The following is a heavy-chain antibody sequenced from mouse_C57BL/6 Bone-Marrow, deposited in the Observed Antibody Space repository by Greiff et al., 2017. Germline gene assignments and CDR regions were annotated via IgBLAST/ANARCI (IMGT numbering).Heavy chain of an antibody. CDR2: IDPSDSYT. CDR3: ARTGFDY. D-gene: IGHD4-1*01. V-gene: IGHV1-69*01. CDR1: GYTFTSYW. J-gene: IGHJ2*01. Sequence: QVQLKQPGAELVLPGASVKLSCTASGYTFTSYWMHWVKQRPGQGLEWIGEIDPSDSYTNYNQKFKGKSTLTVDKSSSTAYMQLSSLTSEDSAVYYCARTGFDYWGQGTTLTVSS.